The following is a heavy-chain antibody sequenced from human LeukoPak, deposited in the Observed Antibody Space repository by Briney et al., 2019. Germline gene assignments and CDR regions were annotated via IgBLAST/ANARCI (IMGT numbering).Heavy chain of an antibody. Sequence: GGSLRLSCAASGFTFSSYWMSWVRQAPGKGLEWVANIKQDGSEKYYVDSVKGRFTIYRDNAKNSLYVQMNSLRAEDTAVYYCARGVPGYCSGTSCYKDYYYMDVWGKGTTVTVSS. CDR1: GFTFSSYW. CDR2: IKQDGSEK. CDR3: ARGVPGYCSGTSCYKDYYYMDV. D-gene: IGHD2-2*02. J-gene: IGHJ6*03. V-gene: IGHV3-7*01.